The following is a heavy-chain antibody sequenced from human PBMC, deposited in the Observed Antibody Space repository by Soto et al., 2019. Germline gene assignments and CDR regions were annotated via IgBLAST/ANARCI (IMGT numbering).Heavy chain of an antibody. CDR2: ISSSGNT. Sequence: SETLSLTCTVSDGSISNFYWSWIRQPPGKGLEWIGYISSSGNTNYNPSLKSRVSISVDTSKNQFSLNLTSVTAADTAVYYCARAPMVLTRSYFDSWGQGTPVTVS. V-gene: IGHV4-59*01. D-gene: IGHD3-22*01. CDR1: DGSISNFY. CDR3: ARAPMVLTRSYFDS. J-gene: IGHJ4*02.